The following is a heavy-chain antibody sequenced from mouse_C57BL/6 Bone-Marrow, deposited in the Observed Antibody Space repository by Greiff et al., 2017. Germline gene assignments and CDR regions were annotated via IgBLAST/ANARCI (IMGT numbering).Heavy chain of an antibody. CDR1: GYTFTSYG. V-gene: IGHV1-81*01. J-gene: IGHJ4*01. Sequence: QVQLQQSGAELARPGASVKLSCKASGYTFTSYGISWVKQRTGQGLEWIGEIYPRSGNTYYNEKFKGKATLTAEKSSSTAYMELRSLTSEDSAVYFCARSYYGNYPMDYWGQGTSVTVSS. CDR3: ARSYYGNYPMDY. D-gene: IGHD2-1*01. CDR2: IYPRSGNT.